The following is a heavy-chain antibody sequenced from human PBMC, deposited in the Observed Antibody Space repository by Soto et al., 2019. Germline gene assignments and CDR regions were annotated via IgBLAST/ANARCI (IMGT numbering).Heavy chain of an antibody. CDR3: SRGATVTQYDY. Sequence: SETLSLTCTVSGVSVSSGSFYWAWIRQPPGKGLEWIGFISYSGTTNYNPSLKRRVTISVDTSRSQISLKVSSLTAADSAVYDCSRGATVTQYDYWGQGTLVTVSS. CDR2: ISYSGTT. J-gene: IGHJ4*02. V-gene: IGHV4-61*01. D-gene: IGHD4-17*01. CDR1: GVSVSSGSFY.